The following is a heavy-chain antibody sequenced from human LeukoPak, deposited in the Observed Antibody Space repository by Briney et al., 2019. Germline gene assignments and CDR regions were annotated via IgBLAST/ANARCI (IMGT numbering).Heavy chain of an antibody. Sequence: ASLRVSFKASGYTLTGHLMYWVREAPRQRREWVGWINPNNGGTNYAQKFQGRVTMTRDTSISTAYMELSRLRSDDTAVYYCARDHDDIWTSYYMADYWGQGTLVTVSS. D-gene: IGHD3-9*01. J-gene: IGHJ4*02. CDR1: GYTLTGHL. CDR2: INPNNGGT. V-gene: IGHV1-2*02. CDR3: ARDHDDIWTSYYMADY.